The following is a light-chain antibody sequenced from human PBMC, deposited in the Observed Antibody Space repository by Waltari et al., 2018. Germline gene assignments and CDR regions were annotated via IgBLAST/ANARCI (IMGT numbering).Light chain of an antibody. Sequence: QSALTQPRSVSGSPGQSVTIPCPGTSSDVGRYNYVSSYQQHPGRAPKLMIFDVNKRPSGVPDRFSGSKSGNTASLTISGLQADDEADYYCSSYAGSHWVFGAGTKLTVL. CDR2: DVN. V-gene: IGLV2-11*01. CDR1: SSDVGRYNY. J-gene: IGLJ3*02. CDR3: SSYAGSHWV.